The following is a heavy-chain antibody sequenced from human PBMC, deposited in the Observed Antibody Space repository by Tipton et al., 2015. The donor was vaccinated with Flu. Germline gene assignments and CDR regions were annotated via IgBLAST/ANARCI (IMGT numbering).Heavy chain of an antibody. CDR3: ARDREQLVLCYYYYGMDV. V-gene: IGHV3-33*01. D-gene: IGHD6-6*01. CDR1: GFTFSSYG. J-gene: IGHJ6*02. Sequence: SLRLSCAASGFTFSSYGMHWVRQAPGKGLEWVAVIWYDGSNKYYADSVKGRFTISRDNSKNTLYLQMNSLRAEDTAVYYCARDREQLVLCYYYYGMDVWGQGTTVTVSS. CDR2: IWYDGSNK.